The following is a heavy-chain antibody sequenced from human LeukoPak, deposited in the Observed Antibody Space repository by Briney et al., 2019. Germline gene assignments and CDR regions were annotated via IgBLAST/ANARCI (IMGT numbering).Heavy chain of an antibody. Sequence: ASVKVSCKASGYTFTGYYMHWVRQAPGQGLEWMGWINPNSGGTNYAQKFQGRVTMTRDTSISTAYMELRSLRSDDTAVYYCARDSSSWRREIDYWGQGTLVTVSS. CDR1: GYTFTGYY. J-gene: IGHJ4*02. CDR3: ARDSSSWRREIDY. V-gene: IGHV1-2*02. CDR2: INPNSGGT. D-gene: IGHD6-13*01.